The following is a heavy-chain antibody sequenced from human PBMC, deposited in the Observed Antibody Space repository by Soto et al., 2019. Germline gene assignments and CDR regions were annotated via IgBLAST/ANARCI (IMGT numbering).Heavy chain of an antibody. D-gene: IGHD2-15*01. J-gene: IGHJ5*02. V-gene: IGHV4-30-4*01. CDR3: ARVGYCSGDTCYLAWFDP. CDR1: GGTISSGDYY. CDR2: IYYTGST. Sequence: QVQLQESGPGPVKPSQTLSLSCSVSGGTISSGDYYWSRIRQPPGKGLEWIGYIYYTGSTYYNPSLKSRVTISVDTSKNQFSLNLSSVTAADTAVYYCARVGYCSGDTCYLAWFDPWGRGTQVTVSS.